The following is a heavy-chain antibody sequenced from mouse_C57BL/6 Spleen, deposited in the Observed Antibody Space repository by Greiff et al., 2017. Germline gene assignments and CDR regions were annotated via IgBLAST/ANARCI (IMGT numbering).Heavy chain of an antibody. CDR1: GYTFTSYW. V-gene: IGHV1-59*01. D-gene: IGHD1-1*01. J-gene: IGHJ1*03. Sequence: QVQLQQSGAELVRPGTSVKLSCKASGYTFTSYWMHWVKQRPGQGLEWIGVIDPSDSYTNYNQKFKGKATLTVDTSSSTAYMQLSSLTSEDSAVYYCARSGYYGSSHYWYFDVWGTGTTVTVSS. CDR2: IDPSDSYT. CDR3: ARSGYYGSSHYWYFDV.